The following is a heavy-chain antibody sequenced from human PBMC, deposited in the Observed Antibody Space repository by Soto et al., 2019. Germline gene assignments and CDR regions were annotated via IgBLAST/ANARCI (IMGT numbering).Heavy chain of an antibody. V-gene: IGHV3-15*01. D-gene: IGHD3-3*01. CDR1: GFTFSNAW. J-gene: IGHJ4*02. Sequence: EVQLVESGGGLVKPGGSLRLSCAASGFTFSNAWMSWVRQAPGKGLEWVGRIKSKTDGGTTDYAAPVKGRFTISRDDSKNTLYLQMNSLKTEDTAVYYCTTDVDYDFWSGYYWGDYWGQGTLVTVSS. CDR3: TTDVDYDFWSGYYWGDY. CDR2: IKSKTDGGTT.